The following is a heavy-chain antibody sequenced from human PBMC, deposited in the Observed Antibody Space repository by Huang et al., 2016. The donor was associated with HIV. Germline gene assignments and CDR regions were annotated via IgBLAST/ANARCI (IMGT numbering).Heavy chain of an antibody. CDR1: GFIFSNYS. Sequence: EVQLVESGGGLVKPGGSLRLSCAASGFIFSNYSMNWVRQAPGKGLEWRSSIRSSSSYTYYADSVKGRFTISRDNARNSLYLQMNSLRAEDTAVYYCARVFDLWGRGTLVTVSS. J-gene: IGHJ2*01. CDR2: IRSSSSYT. CDR3: ARVFDL. V-gene: IGHV3-21*01.